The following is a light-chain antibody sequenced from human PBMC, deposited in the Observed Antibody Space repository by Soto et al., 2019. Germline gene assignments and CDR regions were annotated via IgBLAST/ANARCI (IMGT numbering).Light chain of an antibody. J-gene: IGKJ3*01. CDR2: AAS. CDR1: QSISSY. CDR3: QQSYSTPLT. V-gene: IGKV1-39*01. Sequence: DIQMTQSPSSLSASVGDRVTITCQASQSISSYLNWYQQKPGKAPKLLIYAASSLQSGVPSRFSGSGSGTDFTRTISSLQPEDFAAYYCQQSYSTPLTFGPGTKVDIK.